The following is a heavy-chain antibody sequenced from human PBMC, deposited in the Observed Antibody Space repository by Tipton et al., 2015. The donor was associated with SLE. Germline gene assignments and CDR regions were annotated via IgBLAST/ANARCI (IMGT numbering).Heavy chain of an antibody. CDR2: IHSSGST. CDR3: ARHFSGSYSFDY. D-gene: IGHD1-26*01. CDR1: GFTFSGSA. J-gene: IGHJ4*02. V-gene: IGHV4-4*07. Sequence: LRLSCAASGFTFSGSAIHWVRQASGKGLEWIGQIHSSGSTSYNPSLKSRVSISVDMSKNQVSLKLSSVTAADTALYYCARHFSGSYSFDYWGQGKLVTVSS.